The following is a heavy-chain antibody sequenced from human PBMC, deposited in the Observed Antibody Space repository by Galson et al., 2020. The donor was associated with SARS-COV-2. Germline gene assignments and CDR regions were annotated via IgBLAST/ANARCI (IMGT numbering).Heavy chain of an antibody. CDR2: IYSEGSST. V-gene: IGHV3-74*01. CDR1: GFTFSSYW. Sequence: LSLTCAVSGFTFSSYWMHWVHQAPGKGLVWVSRIYSEGSSTSYADSVKGRFTISGDNAKNTLYLQMNSLRAEDTAVYYCARGDMGNDYFDYWGQGTLVTVSS. J-gene: IGHJ4*02. CDR3: ARGDMGNDYFDY. D-gene: IGHD7-27*01.